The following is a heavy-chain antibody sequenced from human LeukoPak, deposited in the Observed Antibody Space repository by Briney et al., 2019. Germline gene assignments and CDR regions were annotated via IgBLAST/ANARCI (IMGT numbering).Heavy chain of an antibody. CDR1: GFTFSSYA. V-gene: IGHV3-23*01. CDR3: AKHGYSYGYGGNNYYYGMDV. CDR2: ISGSGGST. D-gene: IGHD5-18*01. Sequence: GGSLRLSCAASGFTFSSYAMSWVRQAPGKGLEWVSAISGSGGSTYYADSVKGRFTISRDNSKNTLYLQMNSLRAEDTAVYYCAKHGYSYGYGGNNYYYGMDVWGQGTTATVSS. J-gene: IGHJ6*02.